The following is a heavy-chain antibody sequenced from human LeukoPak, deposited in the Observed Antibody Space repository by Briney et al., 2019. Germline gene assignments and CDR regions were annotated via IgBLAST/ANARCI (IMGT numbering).Heavy chain of an antibody. J-gene: IGHJ4*02. Sequence: GGSLRLSCAASGFTFSNFYMTWVRQAPGKGLEWVANIKEDGSTRYLVDSVKGRFTISRDNAKNSVYLQMNSLRAEDTAVYYCARIGYSSSSLDYWGQGNLVTVSS. CDR3: ARIGYSSSSLDY. D-gene: IGHD6-13*01. CDR1: GFTFSNFY. V-gene: IGHV3-7*04. CDR2: IKEDGSTR.